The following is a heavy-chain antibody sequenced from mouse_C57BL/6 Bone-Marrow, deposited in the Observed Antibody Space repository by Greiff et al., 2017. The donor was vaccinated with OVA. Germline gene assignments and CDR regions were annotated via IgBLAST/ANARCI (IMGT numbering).Heavy chain of an antibody. V-gene: IGHV1-64*01. CDR3: ARGLLRPLYYYAMDY. CDR1: GYTFTSYW. Sequence: QVQLQQPGAELVKPGASVKLSCKASGYTFTSYWMHWVKQRPGQGLEWIGMIHPNSGSTNYNEKFKSKATLTVDKSSSTAYMQLSSLTSEYSAVYYCARGLLRPLYYYAMDYWGQGTSVTVSS. J-gene: IGHJ4*01. CDR2: IHPNSGST. D-gene: IGHD1-2*01.